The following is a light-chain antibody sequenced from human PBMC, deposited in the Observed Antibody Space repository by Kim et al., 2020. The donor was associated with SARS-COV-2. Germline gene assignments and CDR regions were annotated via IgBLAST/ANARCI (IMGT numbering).Light chain of an antibody. J-gene: IGKJ4*01. CDR1: QSVPSNY. CDR2: GAS. Sequence: SPGERATLSCRASQSVPSNYLAWYQHKAGEAPRLLISGASFKATGIPDRFAGSGSGTDFTLTISRLEPEDFAVYFCQQYGSSLLTFGGGPKVDIK. V-gene: IGKV3-20*01. CDR3: QQYGSSLLT.